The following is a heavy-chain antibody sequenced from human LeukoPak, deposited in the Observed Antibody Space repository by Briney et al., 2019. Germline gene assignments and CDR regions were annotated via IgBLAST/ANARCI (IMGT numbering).Heavy chain of an antibody. D-gene: IGHD6-13*01. J-gene: IGHJ4*02. CDR2: ISYDGSNK. V-gene: IGHV3-30-3*01. CDR1: GFTFSSYA. Sequence: GSLRLSCAAPGFTFSSYAMHWVRQAPGKGLEWVAVISYDGSNKYYADSVKGRFTISRDNSKNTLYLQMNSLRAEDTAVYYCAREERSIAAADYYFDYWGQGTLVTVSS. CDR3: AREERSIAAADYYFDY.